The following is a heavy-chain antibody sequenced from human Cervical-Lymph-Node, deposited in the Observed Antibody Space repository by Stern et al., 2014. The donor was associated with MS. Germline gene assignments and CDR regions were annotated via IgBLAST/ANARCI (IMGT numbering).Heavy chain of an antibody. V-gene: IGHV4-59*01. CDR3: ASSAYYDSSRYFGGWFDP. D-gene: IGHD3-22*01. CDR1: GGSIRSYY. Sequence: QLQLQESDPGLVKPSETLSLTCTVSGGSIRSYYWSWIRQPPGKGLEWIGYIYYSGSTNYNPSLKSRVTISVDTSKNQFSLKLSSVTAADTAVYYCASSAYYDSSRYFGGWFDPWGQGTLVTVSS. J-gene: IGHJ5*02. CDR2: IYYSGST.